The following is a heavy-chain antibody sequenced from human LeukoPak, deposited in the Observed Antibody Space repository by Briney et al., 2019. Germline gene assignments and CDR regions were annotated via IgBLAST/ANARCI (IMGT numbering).Heavy chain of an antibody. CDR1: GGSISSGDYY. Sequence: PSETLSLTCTVSGGSISSGDYYWSWIRQHPGKGLEWIGYTHYSGNAYYNPSLKSRVTISVDTSKSQFSLKLSSVTAADTAVYYCARHDREDGVVVVAPTSDNWFDPWGQGTLVTVSS. CDR2: THYSGNA. V-gene: IGHV4-31*03. D-gene: IGHD2-15*01. J-gene: IGHJ5*02. CDR3: ARHDREDGVVVVAPTSDNWFDP.